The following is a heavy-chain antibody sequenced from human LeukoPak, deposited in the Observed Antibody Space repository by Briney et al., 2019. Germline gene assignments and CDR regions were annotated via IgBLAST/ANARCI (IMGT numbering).Heavy chain of an antibody. J-gene: IGHJ4*02. Sequence: ASVKVSCKASGYTFTGYYMHWVRQAPGQGLEWMGRINPNSGGTDYAQRFQGRVTMTRDTSISTAYMELSRLRSDDTAVYYYARLAVAGSFDYWGQGTLVTVSS. CDR3: ARLAVAGSFDY. D-gene: IGHD6-19*01. V-gene: IGHV1-2*06. CDR2: INPNSGGT. CDR1: GYTFTGYY.